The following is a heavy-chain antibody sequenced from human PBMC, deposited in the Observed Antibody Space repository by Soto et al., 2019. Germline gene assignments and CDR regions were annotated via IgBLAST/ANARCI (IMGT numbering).Heavy chain of an antibody. CDR2: IYTGGGT. CDR3: ARMGQWRVPGDYYYGMDV. J-gene: IGHJ6*02. V-gene: IGHV3-53*01. Sequence: GGSLRLSCAASGLTVSSNYMNWVHQAPGKGLEWVSLIYTGGGTYYADSVKGRFTVSRDNSKNTLYLQMNSLRAEDTAVYYCARMGQWRVPGDYYYGMDVWGQGTSVTVSS. CDR1: GLTVSSNY. D-gene: IGHD6-19*01.